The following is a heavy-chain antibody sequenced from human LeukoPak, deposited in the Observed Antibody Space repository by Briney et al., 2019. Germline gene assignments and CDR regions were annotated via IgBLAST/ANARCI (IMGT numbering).Heavy chain of an antibody. D-gene: IGHD5-18*01. CDR1: GSSLTELS. CDR2: FDVIDAKT. V-gene: IGHV1-24*01. Sequence: SVKVSCTVSGSSLTELSLYWVRQAPGKGLEWMGGFDVIDAKTFYAQKFQGRVTMTEDSSTDTAYMELSSLRSDDTAFYYCAAGRPYSLLDYWGQGTLLTVSS. CDR3: AAGRPYSLLDY. J-gene: IGHJ4*02.